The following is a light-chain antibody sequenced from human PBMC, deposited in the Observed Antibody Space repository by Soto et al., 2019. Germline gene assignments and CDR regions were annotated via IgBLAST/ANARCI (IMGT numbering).Light chain of an antibody. Sequence: QSALTQPPSVSAAPGQRVTISCFGSSSNIGNNYVSWYQQLPGTAPKLLIKDNSERPSGIPDRFSGSKSGTSATLGITGLQTGDEADYYCGTWDSNLSAWVFGGGTKLTVL. CDR1: SSNIGNNY. J-gene: IGLJ3*02. CDR2: DNS. V-gene: IGLV1-51*01. CDR3: GTWDSNLSAWV.